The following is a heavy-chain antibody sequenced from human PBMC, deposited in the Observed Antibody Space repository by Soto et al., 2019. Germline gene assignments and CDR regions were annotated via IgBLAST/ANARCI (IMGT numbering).Heavy chain of an antibody. CDR1: GGSLTDHY. D-gene: IGHD2-21*01. Sequence: QVQLQESGPGLVKPSETLSLTCTVAGGSLTDHYWNWFRQSPGKGLHWIGYVYYSGGTNYNPSRKSRVTLSFDTSKNHFSLNLRSVTAADTAVYYCARGNDWKSSTFDIWGQGTMVSVSS. V-gene: IGHV4-59*11. CDR2: VYYSGGT. J-gene: IGHJ3*02. CDR3: ARGNDWKSSTFDI.